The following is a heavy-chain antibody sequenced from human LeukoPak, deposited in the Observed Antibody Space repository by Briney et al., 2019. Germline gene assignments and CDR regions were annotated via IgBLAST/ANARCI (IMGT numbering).Heavy chain of an antibody. J-gene: IGHJ4*02. CDR1: GYTFTSYY. D-gene: IGHD3-22*01. CDR2: INPSGGST. V-gene: IGHV1-46*01. CDR3: ARDLDYYDSSGRNY. Sequence: ASVKVSCKASGYTFTSYYMHWVRQATGQGLEGMGVINPSGGSTSYAQKSQGRDTMTRDTSTSTVYMELSSLRSEDTAVYYCARDLDYYDSSGRNYWGQGTLVTVS.